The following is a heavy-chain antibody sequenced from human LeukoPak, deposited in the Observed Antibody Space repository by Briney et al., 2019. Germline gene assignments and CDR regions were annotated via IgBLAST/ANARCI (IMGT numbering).Heavy chain of an antibody. Sequence: ASVKVSCKASGYTFTSYGISWVRHAPGQGLEWMGWISAYIGNTNYAQKLQGRVTMTTDTSTSTAYMELRSLRADDTAVYYCARDSSTYYYDSSGDAFDIWGQGTMVTVSS. V-gene: IGHV1-18*01. CDR2: ISAYIGNT. D-gene: IGHD3-22*01. CDR1: GYTFTSYG. CDR3: ARDSSTYYYDSSGDAFDI. J-gene: IGHJ3*02.